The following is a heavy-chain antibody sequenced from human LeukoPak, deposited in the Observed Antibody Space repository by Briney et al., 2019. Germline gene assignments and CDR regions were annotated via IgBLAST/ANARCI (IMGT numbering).Heavy chain of an antibody. V-gene: IGHV4-39*01. CDR3: ATLDRTTDAFDI. J-gene: IGHJ3*02. CDR2: IYYSGST. Sequence: SETLSLTCTVSGGSIGSSSYYWGWIRQPPGKGLEWIGSIYYSGSTYYNPSLKSRVTISVDTSKNQFSLKLSSVTAADTAVCYCATLDRTTDAFDIWGQGTMVTVSS. D-gene: IGHD1-1*01. CDR1: GGSIGSSSYY.